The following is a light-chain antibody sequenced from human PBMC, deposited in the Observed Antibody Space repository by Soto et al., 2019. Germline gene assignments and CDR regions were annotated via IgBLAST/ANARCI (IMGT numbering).Light chain of an antibody. Sequence: QSVLTQPPSXXGXPGXRXTIXCTGSSSNIGAGYDVHWYQQLPGTAPKLLIYGNSNRPSGVPDRFSGSKSDTSASLAITGLQAEDEADYYCQSYDSSLSGSVFGGGTKLTVL. J-gene: IGLJ2*01. CDR3: QSYDSSLSGSV. V-gene: IGLV1-40*01. CDR2: GNS. CDR1: SSNIGAGYD.